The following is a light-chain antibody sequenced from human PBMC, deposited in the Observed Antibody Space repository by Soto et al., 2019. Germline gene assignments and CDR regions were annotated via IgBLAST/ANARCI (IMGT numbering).Light chain of an antibody. CDR2: KAS. Sequence: DIQMTQSPSTLSASVGDRVTITCRASQSISSWLAWYQQKPGKAPKLLIYKASSLESGVPSRFSGSGSGTEFTLTISSLQPDDFATYYCQQYETFGQGTKLDI. V-gene: IGKV1-5*03. J-gene: IGKJ1*01. CDR3: QQYET. CDR1: QSISSW.